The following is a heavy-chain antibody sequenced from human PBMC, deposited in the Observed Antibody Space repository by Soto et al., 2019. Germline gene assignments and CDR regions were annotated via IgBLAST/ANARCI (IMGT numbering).Heavy chain of an antibody. Sequence: EVHLLESGGGLVQPGGSLRLSCAASGFTFSSCAMTWVRQAPGKGLEWVSEVSGGADYTYYADSVKGRFTISRDNSKNTLSLQMNSLRAEDTAVYYCAKEGGDYNDYYLDVWGKGTTVTVSS. CDR3: AKEGGDYNDYYLDV. CDR2: VSGGADYT. J-gene: IGHJ6*03. CDR1: GFTFSSCA. V-gene: IGHV3-23*01. D-gene: IGHD4-17*01.